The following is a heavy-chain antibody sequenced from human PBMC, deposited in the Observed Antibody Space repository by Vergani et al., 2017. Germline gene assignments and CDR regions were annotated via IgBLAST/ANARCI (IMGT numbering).Heavy chain of an antibody. CDR2: IYTSEST. V-gene: IGHV4-4*07. CDR3: AREYSSSVGFLAY. D-gene: IGHD6-6*01. CDR1: GGSISPYY. Sequence: QVQLQESGPGLVKPSETLSLTCIVAGGSISPYYWSWIRPPAGKGLEWIWRIYTSESTNYNPSLKSRVTMSVDTSKNKFSLKLSSVTAADTAVYYFAREYSSSVGFLAYWGQGTLVTVSS. J-gene: IGHJ4*02.